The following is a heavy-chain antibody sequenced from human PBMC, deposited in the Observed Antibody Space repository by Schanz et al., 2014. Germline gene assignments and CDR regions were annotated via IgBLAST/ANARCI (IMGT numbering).Heavy chain of an antibody. CDR3: ARDGHSSNWRSYFFYGLDV. V-gene: IGHV1-2*06. J-gene: IGHJ6*02. Sequence: QVQLVQSGAEVKKPGASVKVSCKASGYTFTGHYMHWVRQAPGQGLEWMGRINPNSGGTNYAQKFQGRVTRTWDTSTSTAYMELRRLRSDDTAIYYCARDGHSSNWRSYFFYGLDVWGQGTTVTVSS. CDR1: GYTFTGHY. D-gene: IGHD6-13*01. CDR2: INPNSGGT.